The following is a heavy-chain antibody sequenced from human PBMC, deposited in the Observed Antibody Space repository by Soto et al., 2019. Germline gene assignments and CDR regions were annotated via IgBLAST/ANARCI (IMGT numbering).Heavy chain of an antibody. CDR3: AGDTYGMDV. J-gene: IGHJ6*02. CDR1: GGSINNYY. Sequence: SETLSLTCTVSGGSINNYYCNWVRQPPGKGLDWIGSIHYSGTTHYNPSLESRVTISADRAKNQFSLKLNSVTAADTAVYYCAGDTYGMDVWGQGTTVT. CDR2: IHYSGTT. V-gene: IGHV4-59*01.